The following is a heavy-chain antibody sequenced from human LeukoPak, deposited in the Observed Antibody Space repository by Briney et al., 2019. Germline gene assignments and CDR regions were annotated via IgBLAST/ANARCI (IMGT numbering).Heavy chain of an antibody. D-gene: IGHD5-18*01. CDR3: ARGGRVYSYGLSY. Sequence: PSETLSLTCAVYGGSFSGYYWSWIRQPPGKGLEWIGEINHSRSTNYNPSLKSRVTISVDTSKNQFSLKLSSVTAADTAVYYCARGGRVYSYGLSYWGQGTLVTVSS. V-gene: IGHV4-34*01. CDR2: INHSRST. J-gene: IGHJ4*02. CDR1: GGSFSGYY.